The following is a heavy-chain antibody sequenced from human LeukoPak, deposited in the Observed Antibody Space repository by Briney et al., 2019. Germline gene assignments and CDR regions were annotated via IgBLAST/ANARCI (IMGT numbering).Heavy chain of an antibody. CDR1: GYTFTSYG. CDR3: ARDLYCSSTSCYAKFDY. V-gene: IGHV1-18*01. D-gene: IGHD2-2*01. Sequence: ASVTVSCTASGYTFTSYGISWVRQAPGQGLEWMGWISAYNGNTNYAQKLQGRVTMTTDTSTSTAYMELRSLRSEDTAVYYCARDLYCSSTSCYAKFDYWGQGTLVTVSS. CDR2: ISAYNGNT. J-gene: IGHJ4*02.